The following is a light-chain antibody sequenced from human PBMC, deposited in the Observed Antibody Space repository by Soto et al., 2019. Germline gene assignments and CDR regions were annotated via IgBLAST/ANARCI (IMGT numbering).Light chain of an antibody. CDR1: SSDVGGYNF. CDR2: EVT. V-gene: IGLV2-8*01. Sequence: QSALTQPPSASGSPGQLVTISCTGTSSDVGGYNFVSWYQQHPGKAPKFMIYEVTKRPSGVPDRFSGSKSGNTASLTVSGLQAEDEADYYCSSYAGGIKWVFGGGTQLTVL. CDR3: SSYAGGIKWV. J-gene: IGLJ3*02.